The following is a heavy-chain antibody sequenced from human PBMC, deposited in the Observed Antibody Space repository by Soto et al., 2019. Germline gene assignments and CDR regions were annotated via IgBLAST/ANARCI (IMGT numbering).Heavy chain of an antibody. D-gene: IGHD3-10*01. Sequence: VQLVESGGGVVQPGRSLRLSCAASGFTFSSYGMHWVRQAPGKGLEWVAVIWYDGSNKYYADSVKGRFTISRDNSKNTLYLQMNSLRAVDTAVYYSARDFPQGSIQAPGNWGQGTLVTVSS. V-gene: IGHV3-33*01. CDR2: IWYDGSNK. J-gene: IGHJ4*02. CDR1: GFTFSSYG. CDR3: ARDFPQGSIQAPGN.